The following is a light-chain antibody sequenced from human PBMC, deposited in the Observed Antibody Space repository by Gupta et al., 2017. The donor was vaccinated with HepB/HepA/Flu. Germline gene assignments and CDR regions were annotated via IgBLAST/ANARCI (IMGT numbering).Light chain of an antibody. J-gene: IGKJ1*01. CDR3: QQYNNWPSWT. Sequence: EIAMTYCPATLSVPPAESATLSCRASQSVSSNLAWYQQKPGQAPRLLIYGASTRATGIPARFSGSGSGTEFTLTISSRQSEDFAVYYCQQYNNWPSWTFGQGTKVEIK. V-gene: IGKV3-15*01. CDR2: GAS. CDR1: QSVSSN.